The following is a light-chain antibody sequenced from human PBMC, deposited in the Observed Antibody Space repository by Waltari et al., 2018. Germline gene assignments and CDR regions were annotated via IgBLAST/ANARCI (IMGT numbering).Light chain of an antibody. CDR1: QSVGRF. CDR3: QQRSNWPYS. V-gene: IGKV3-11*01. CDR2: DAS. J-gene: IGKJ2*03. Sequence: IVLTQSPATLSLSPGARATLACRASQSVGRFLAWYQQKPGQAPRLLIYDASNRATGIPDRFSASGSGTDVTHTLSSLEPEDVAVYFCQQRSNWPYSFGQGTRLEIK.